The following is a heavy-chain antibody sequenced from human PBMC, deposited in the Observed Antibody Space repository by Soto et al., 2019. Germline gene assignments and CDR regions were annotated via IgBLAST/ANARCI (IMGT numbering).Heavy chain of an antibody. CDR1: GGSITSSHW. J-gene: IGHJ6*02. CDR2: IFHIGHT. Sequence: QVQLQESGPGLVKPSGTLSLTCVVSGGSITSSHWWSWVRQTPGKGLEWIGEIFHIGHTNYNPSLKGRVTISLDQSKNQFSLKMTSMTAADTAVFYCARREYGRDVWGQGTTVTVSS. CDR3: ARREYGRDV. V-gene: IGHV4-4*02.